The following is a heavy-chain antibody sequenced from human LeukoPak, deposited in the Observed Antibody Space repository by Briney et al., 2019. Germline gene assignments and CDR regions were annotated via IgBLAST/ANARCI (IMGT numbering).Heavy chain of an antibody. CDR1: GFTFSSYG. CDR3: AKVPSYSGGWDSYYYNGMDV. V-gene: IGHV3-30*18. CDR2: ISFDGNNK. Sequence: GGSLRLSCAASGFTFSSYGMHWVRQAPGKGLEWVAFISFDGNNKYYADSVKGRFTISRDNSKNTLYLQMNSLRAEDTAVYYCAKVPSYSGGWDSYYYNGMDVWGQGTTVTVSS. J-gene: IGHJ6*02. D-gene: IGHD6-19*01.